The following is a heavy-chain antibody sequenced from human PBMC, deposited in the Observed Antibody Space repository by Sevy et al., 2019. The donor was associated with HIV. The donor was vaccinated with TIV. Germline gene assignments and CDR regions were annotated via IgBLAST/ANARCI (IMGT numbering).Heavy chain of an antibody. V-gene: IGHV3-13*01. CDR3: ARSGGYSDYGMDV. D-gene: IGHD5-12*01. J-gene: IGHJ6*02. CDR2: VGPAGDE. Sequence: GGSLRLSCVAAGFTFCSYDMHWVRQVTGKGLEWISGVGPAGDEFYPGSVKGRFTISRENAKNSFYLQMNNLRAGDTAVYYCARSGGYSDYGMDVWGQGTTVTVSS. CDR1: GFTFCSYD.